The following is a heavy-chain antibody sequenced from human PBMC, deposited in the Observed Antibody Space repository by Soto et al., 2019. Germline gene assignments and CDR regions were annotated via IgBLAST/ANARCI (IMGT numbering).Heavy chain of an antibody. V-gene: IGHV5-51*01. CDR3: ARNKGYCSSTSCYGMDV. CDR1: GYSFTSYW. D-gene: IGHD2-2*01. J-gene: IGHJ6*02. Sequence: GESLKISCKGSGYSFTSYWIVWVRQMPGKGLEWMGTIYPGDSDTRYSPSFQGQVTISADKSISTAYLQWNSLKASDTAMYFCARNKGYCSSTSCYGMDVWGQGAAVTVSS. CDR2: IYPGDSDT.